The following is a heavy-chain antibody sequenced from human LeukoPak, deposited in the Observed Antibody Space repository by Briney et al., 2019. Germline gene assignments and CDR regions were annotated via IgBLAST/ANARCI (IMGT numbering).Heavy chain of an antibody. Sequence: SETLSLTCTVSGGSISSSSYYWGWIRQPPGKGLEWIGSIYYSGSTYYNPSLKSRVTISLDTSKNQFSLKLSSVTAADTAVYYCARDSVAAIGTGYYYYGMDVWGQGTTVTVSS. J-gene: IGHJ6*02. CDR3: ARDSVAAIGTGYYYYGMDV. CDR1: GGSISSSSYY. V-gene: IGHV4-39*07. CDR2: IYYSGST. D-gene: IGHD1-1*01.